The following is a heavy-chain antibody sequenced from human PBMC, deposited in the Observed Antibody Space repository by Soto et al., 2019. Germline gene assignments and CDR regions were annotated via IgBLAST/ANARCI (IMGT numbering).Heavy chain of an antibody. V-gene: IGHV4-39*01. CDR3: ARPTEPGTSDAFDI. J-gene: IGHJ3*02. CDR2: LYRSGST. D-gene: IGHD1-1*01. CDR1: GGSISSTTYY. Sequence: QLQLQESGPGLVKPSETLSLTCTVSGGSISSTTYYWGWIRQPPGKGLEWIGSLYRSGSTYYNPSLKSRVTISVDTSNDQFSLRLSSVTAADTAVYYCARPTEPGTSDAFDIWGQGTKVTV.